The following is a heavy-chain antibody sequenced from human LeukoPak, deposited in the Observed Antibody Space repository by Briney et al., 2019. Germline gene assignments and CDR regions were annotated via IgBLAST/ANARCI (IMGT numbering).Heavy chain of an antibody. CDR3: AKGLQLWAPIDY. V-gene: IGHV3-30*18. CDR1: GFPFSSYG. CDR2: ISYDGSNK. D-gene: IGHD5-18*01. Sequence: GGSLRLSCSASGFPFSSYGMHWVRQAPGKGLEWVAVISYDGSNKYYADSVKGRFTISRDNSKNTLYLQMNSLRAEDTAVYYCAKGLQLWAPIDYWGQGTLVTVSS. J-gene: IGHJ4*02.